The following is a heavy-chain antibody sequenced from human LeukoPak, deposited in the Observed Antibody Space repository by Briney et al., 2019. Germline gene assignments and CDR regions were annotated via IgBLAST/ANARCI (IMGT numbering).Heavy chain of an antibody. CDR2: INAGNGNT. Sequence: GASVKVSCKASGYTFTSYAMHWVRQAPGQRLEWMGWINAGNGNTKYSQKFQGRVTITRGTSASTAYMELSSLRSEDTAVYYCARDLIMVVVPAAIPFDYWGQGTLVTVSS. CDR1: GYTFTSYA. V-gene: IGHV1-3*01. CDR3: ARDLIMVVVPAAIPFDY. D-gene: IGHD2-2*01. J-gene: IGHJ4*02.